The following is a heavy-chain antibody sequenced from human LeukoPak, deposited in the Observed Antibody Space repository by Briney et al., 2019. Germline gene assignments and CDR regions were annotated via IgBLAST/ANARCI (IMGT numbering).Heavy chain of an antibody. CDR1: GFTFSSYA. D-gene: IGHD2-2*01. V-gene: IGHV3-30*04. CDR2: ISYDGSNK. Sequence: GGSLRLSCAASGFTFSSYAMHWVRQAPGKGLEWVAVISYDGSNKYYADSVKGRFTISRDNSKNTLYLQMNSLRAVDTAVYYCARGLGYCSSTSCPYYYYGMDVWGKGTTVAVSS. J-gene: IGHJ6*04. CDR3: ARGLGYCSSTSCPYYYYGMDV.